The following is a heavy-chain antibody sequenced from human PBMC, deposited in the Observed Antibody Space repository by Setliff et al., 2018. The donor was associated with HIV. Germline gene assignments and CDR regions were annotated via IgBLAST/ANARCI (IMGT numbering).Heavy chain of an antibody. CDR3: ARGPYYDSNGYHLSSDY. CDR2: INPRGGST. D-gene: IGHD3-22*01. CDR1: GYTFTTYD. V-gene: IGHV1-46*01. J-gene: IGHJ4*02. Sequence: ASVKVSCKASGYTFTTYDINWVRQATGQGLEWMGIINPRGGSTTYAQKFQGRVTLTRDTSISTAYMELSSLRSEDTAVYYCARGPYYDSNGYHLSSDYWGQGTLVTVSS.